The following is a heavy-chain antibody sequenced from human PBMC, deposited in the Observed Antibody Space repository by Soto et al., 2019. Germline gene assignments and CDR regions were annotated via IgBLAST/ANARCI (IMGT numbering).Heavy chain of an antibody. Sequence: SETLSLTCTVSGGSMRGYFWTWIRQPPGKGLEWIGYIYYTGRTNYNPSLKSRLTISVDTSNNQFSLRLDSVTAADTAVYYCARDPGYRSSPANWFDPWGQGTLVTVSS. D-gene: IGHD5-18*01. V-gene: IGHV4-59*01. CDR3: ARDPGYRSSPANWFDP. J-gene: IGHJ5*02. CDR2: IYYTGRT. CDR1: GGSMRGYF.